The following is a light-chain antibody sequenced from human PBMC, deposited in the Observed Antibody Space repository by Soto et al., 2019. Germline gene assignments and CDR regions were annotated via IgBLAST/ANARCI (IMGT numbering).Light chain of an antibody. J-gene: IGKJ4*01. CDR1: QNINDF. Sequence: EIVLTQSPGTLYLSPGDRATLSCRASQNINDFLALAWYHQKPGQAPRLLIFHTYNTATGVTTRFSGSGSGTDFTLTISSLEPEDFAVYYWQQRTGWLSFGGGTKVEIK. CDR3: QQRTGWLS. V-gene: IGKV3-11*01. CDR2: HTY.